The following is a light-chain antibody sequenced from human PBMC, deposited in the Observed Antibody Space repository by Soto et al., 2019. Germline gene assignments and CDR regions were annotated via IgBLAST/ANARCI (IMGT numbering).Light chain of an antibody. CDR2: DVS. CDR1: SSDIGGYGY. J-gene: IGLJ1*01. CDR3: NSYTTSSSLYV. V-gene: IGLV2-14*01. Sequence: QSALTQPASVSGSPGQSITISCTGTSSDIGGYGYVSWYQQYPGKAPKLMIYDVSNRPSGVSDRFSGSKSANTASLTISGLQAEDEADYYCNSYTTSSSLYVFGTGTKVTVL.